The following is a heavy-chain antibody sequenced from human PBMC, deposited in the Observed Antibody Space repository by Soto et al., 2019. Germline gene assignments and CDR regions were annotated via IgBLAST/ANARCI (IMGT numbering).Heavy chain of an antibody. CDR3: ARAPAARAPNWFDP. V-gene: IGHV1-8*01. CDR2: MNPNSGNT. D-gene: IGHD2-15*01. J-gene: IGHJ5*02. CDR1: GYTFTSYD. Sequence: QVQLVQSGAEVKKPGASVKVSCKASGYTFTSYDINWVRQATGQGLEWMGWMNPNSGNTGYAQKFQGRVTMTRKTSISTAYMELSSLRSEDTAVYYCARAPAARAPNWFDPWGQGTLVTVSS.